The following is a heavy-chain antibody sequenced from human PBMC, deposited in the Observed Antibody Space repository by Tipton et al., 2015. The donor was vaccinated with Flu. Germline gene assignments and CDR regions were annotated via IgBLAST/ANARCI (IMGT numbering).Heavy chain of an antibody. CDR3: ARLSYYDVDLKNFYFDY. V-gene: IGHV4-39*01. J-gene: IGHJ4*02. CDR1: SGSIRSTNYF. Sequence: PSLTCTVSSGSIRSTNYFCAWIRQPPGKRLELIGSIYPSGTTYYNPSLKSRVTISVDTSKSQFSLKLRSVTAADTAVYYCARLSYYDVDLKNFYFDYWGQGALVTVSS. CDR2: IYPSGTT. D-gene: IGHD3-10*02.